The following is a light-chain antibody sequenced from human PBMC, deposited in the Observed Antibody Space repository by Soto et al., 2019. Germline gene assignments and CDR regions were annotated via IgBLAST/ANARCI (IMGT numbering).Light chain of an antibody. CDR2: DAS. J-gene: IGKJ1*01. V-gene: IGKV1-5*01. Sequence: GDRVTITCRASPSISSWLAWYQQKPGKAPKLLIYDASSLESGGQSRFSGSGSGTEFTLTISSLQPDDFATYYCQQYNSYSMTFGQGTKVEIK. CDR3: QQYNSYSMT. CDR1: PSISSW.